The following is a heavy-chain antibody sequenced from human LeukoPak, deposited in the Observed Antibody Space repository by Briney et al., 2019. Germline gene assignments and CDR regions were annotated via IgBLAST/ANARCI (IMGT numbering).Heavy chain of an antibody. D-gene: IGHD1-26*01. CDR1: GFTVGATD. CDR2: LEHDDEI. J-gene: IGHJ4*02. Sequence: PGRSLRLSCVASGFTVGATDMYWVRRAPGKRLEWVAVLEHDDEIHYMDSVRGRFTISRDNSKNTLLLDMDGLRPEDTATYYCTKIGPVSGTIDYWGQGTLVTVSS. V-gene: IGHV3-30*18. CDR3: TKIGPVSGTIDY.